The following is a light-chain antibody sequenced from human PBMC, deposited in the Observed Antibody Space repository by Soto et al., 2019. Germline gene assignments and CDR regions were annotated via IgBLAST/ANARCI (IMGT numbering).Light chain of an antibody. CDR2: GAS. V-gene: IGKV3-15*01. CDR1: QSVSSSN. CDR3: QQYNNWPRT. J-gene: IGKJ1*01. Sequence: EIVMTQSPATLSVSPGERATLSCRASQSVSSSNLAWYQQKRGQAPRLLIYGASTRATGIPARFSGGGSGTEFTLTISSLQSEDFAVYYCQQYNNWPRTFGQGTKVEIK.